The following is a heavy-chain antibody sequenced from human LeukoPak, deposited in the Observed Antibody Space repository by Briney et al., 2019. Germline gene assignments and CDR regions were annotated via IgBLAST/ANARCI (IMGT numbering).Heavy chain of an antibody. CDR3: AKDHPFGVSYGMDV. CDR1: GLTFSSYV. CDR2: ISGSGGST. V-gene: IGHV3-23*01. J-gene: IGHJ6*04. D-gene: IGHD3-10*01. Sequence: PGGSLRLSCAASGLTFSSYVIHWVRQAPGKGLEWVSAISGSGGSTYYADSVKGRFTISRDNSKNTLYLQMNSLRAEDTAVYYCAKDHPFGVSYGMDVWGKGTTVTVSS.